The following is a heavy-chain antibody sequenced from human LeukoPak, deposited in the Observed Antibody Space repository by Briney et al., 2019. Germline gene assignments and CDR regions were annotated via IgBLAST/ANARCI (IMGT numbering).Heavy chain of an antibody. D-gene: IGHD2-15*01. J-gene: IGHJ5*02. V-gene: IGHV3-74*01. CDR3: ARGVSYCSGGYCSYNWFDP. CDR1: GFTFSNSW. Sequence: PGGSLRLSCAASGFTFSNSWLHWVRQAPGKGLVWVSRINERGSSTSYADSVKGRFTISRDNAKNTLYLQMNNLRADDTAVYYCARGVSYCSGGYCSYNWFDPWDQGTLVTVSS. CDR2: INERGSST.